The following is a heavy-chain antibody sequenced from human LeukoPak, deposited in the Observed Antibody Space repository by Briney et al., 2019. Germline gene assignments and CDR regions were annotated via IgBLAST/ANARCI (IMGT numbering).Heavy chain of an antibody. D-gene: IGHD3-10*01. J-gene: IGHJ4*02. Sequence: PGGSLRLSCSASGFTFSSYTMHWVRQTPGKGLEYVSAISSNGGSTYYADSMKGRFTISRDNSKNTLYLQMSGLRAEDTALYYCVKTHYSEINYFDYWGQGTPVTVSS. CDR3: VKTHYSEINYFDY. CDR2: ISSNGGST. V-gene: IGHV3-64D*09. CDR1: GFTFSSYT.